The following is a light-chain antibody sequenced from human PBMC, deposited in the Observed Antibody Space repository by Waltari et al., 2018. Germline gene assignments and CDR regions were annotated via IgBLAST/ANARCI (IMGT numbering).Light chain of an antibody. V-gene: IGKV1-5*01. CDR3: QQYNSYSLLYT. CDR1: QSISSW. CDR2: DAY. Sequence: DIQMTQSPSTLSASVVDRVTITCRASQSISSWLAWYQQKPGKAPKLLIYDAYSLESGVPSRFSGSGSGTEFTLTISSLQPDDFATYYCQQYNSYSLLYTFGQGTKLEIK. J-gene: IGKJ2*01.